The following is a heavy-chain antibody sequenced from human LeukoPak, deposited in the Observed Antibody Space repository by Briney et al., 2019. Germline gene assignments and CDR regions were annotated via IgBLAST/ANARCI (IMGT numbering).Heavy chain of an antibody. J-gene: IGHJ4*02. CDR3: TRGAGWLIDY. D-gene: IGHD3-16*01. CDR2: IHNSGTS. Sequence: PSETLSLTCTVSDDSISDYYRGWIRQPPGKGLEWIGYIHNSGTSTYNLSLKSRVTISADTSKNQFSLKLNSMTTADTAVYYCTRGAGWLIDYWGRGTLVTVSS. V-gene: IGHV4-59*01. CDR1: DDSISDYY.